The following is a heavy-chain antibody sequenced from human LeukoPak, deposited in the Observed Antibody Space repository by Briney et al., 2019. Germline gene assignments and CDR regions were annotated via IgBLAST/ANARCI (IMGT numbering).Heavy chain of an antibody. Sequence: AXXKVSCKASGYTFTGYYMHWVRQAPGQGLEWMGRINPNSGGTNYAQKFQGRVTMTRDKSISTAYMELGRLRSDDTAVYYCARSFAYDSSGYYPPHPDYWGQGTLVTVSS. CDR3: ARSFAYDSSGYYPPHPDY. CDR2: INPNSGGT. V-gene: IGHV1-2*06. J-gene: IGHJ4*02. CDR1: GYTFTGYY. D-gene: IGHD3-22*01.